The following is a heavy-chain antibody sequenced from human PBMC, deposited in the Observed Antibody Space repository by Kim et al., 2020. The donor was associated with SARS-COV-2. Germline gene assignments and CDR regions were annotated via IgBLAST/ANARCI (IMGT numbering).Heavy chain of an antibody. Sequence: LECRVTISVATSKNQFSLKLSSVTAADTAVYYCARHKETVPPGGDAFDIWGQGTMVTVSS. V-gene: IGHV4-39*01. CDR3: ARHKETVPPGGDAFDI. J-gene: IGHJ3*02. D-gene: IGHD4-17*01.